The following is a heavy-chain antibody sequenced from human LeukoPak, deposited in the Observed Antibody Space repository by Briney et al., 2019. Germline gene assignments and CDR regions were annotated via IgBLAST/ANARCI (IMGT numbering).Heavy chain of an antibody. CDR1: GGTFSSYD. V-gene: IGHV1-8*02. CDR2: MNPNSGNT. Sequence: ASVKVSCKASGGTFSSYDINWVRQATGQGLEWMGWMNPNSGNTGYAQKFQGRVTMTRNTSISTAYMELSSLRSEDTAVYYCARGPRERWFGEPYTDYWGQGTLVTVSS. J-gene: IGHJ4*02. D-gene: IGHD3-10*01. CDR3: ARGPRERWFGEPYTDY.